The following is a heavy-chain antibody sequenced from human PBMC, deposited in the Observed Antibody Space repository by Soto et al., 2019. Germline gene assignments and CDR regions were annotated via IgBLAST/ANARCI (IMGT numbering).Heavy chain of an antibody. J-gene: IGHJ4*02. CDR1: GGSISSYY. CDR3: ARELTYYDFWSGYYGYYFDY. D-gene: IGHD3-3*01. CDR2: IYYSGST. V-gene: IGHV4-59*12. Sequence: SETLSLTCTVSGGSISSYYWSWIRQPPGKGLEWIGYIYYSGSTNYNPSLKSRVTMSVDTSKNQFSLKLSSVTAADTAVYYCARELTYYDFWSGYYGYYFDYWGQGTLVTVSS.